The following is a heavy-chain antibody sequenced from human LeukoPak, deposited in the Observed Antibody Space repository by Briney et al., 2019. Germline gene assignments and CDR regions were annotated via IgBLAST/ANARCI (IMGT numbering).Heavy chain of an antibody. CDR2: ISAYNGNT. CDR3: ARVGLGDYGNYYYYMDV. CDR1: GYTFTSYG. V-gene: IGHV1-18*01. Sequence: ASVKVSCKASGYTFTSYGISWVRQAPGQGLEWMGWISAYNGNTNYAQKLQGRVTMTTDTSTSTAYMELRSLRSDDTAVYYCARVGLGDYGNYYYYMDVWGKGTTVTVSS. J-gene: IGHJ6*03. D-gene: IGHD4-17*01.